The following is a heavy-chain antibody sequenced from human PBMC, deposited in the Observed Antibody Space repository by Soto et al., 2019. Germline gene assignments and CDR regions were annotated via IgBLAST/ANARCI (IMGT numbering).Heavy chain of an antibody. CDR1: GYNFPTYW. J-gene: IGHJ3*02. Sequence: PGESLKISCQGSGYNFPTYWIGWVRQMPGKGLEWMGMIYPSDSNTIYSPSFQGQVTISADKSTSTAFLQWSSLKASDTAIYYCARRDYYSDTCHYCASDIWGQGTMVTVSS. CDR3: ARRDYYSDTCHYCASDI. CDR2: IYPSDSNT. V-gene: IGHV5-51*01. D-gene: IGHD3-22*01.